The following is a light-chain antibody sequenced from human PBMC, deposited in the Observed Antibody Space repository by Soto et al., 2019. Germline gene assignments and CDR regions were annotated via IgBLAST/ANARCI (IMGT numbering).Light chain of an antibody. CDR1: QSVSRSY. CDR3: HHYET. V-gene: IGKV3-20*01. CDR2: GAS. Sequence: EIVLTQSPGTLSLAPGDRATLSCRASQSVSRSYLGWSQQKPGQALRLLMYGASIRAAGVTDRFSGSGSGTEFTLTISRLEPEDFTVYYCHHYETFGQGTKVDIK. J-gene: IGKJ1*01.